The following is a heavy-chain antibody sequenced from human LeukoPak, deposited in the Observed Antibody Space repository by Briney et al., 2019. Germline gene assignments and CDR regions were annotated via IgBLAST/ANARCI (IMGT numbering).Heavy chain of an antibody. Sequence: GGSLRLSCTVSGFTVSSNSMSWVRQAPGKGLEWVSFIYSDNTHYSDSVKGRFSISRDSSKNILYLQVNSLRAEDTAVYYCAKDRCSNGIGCYYYYMDVWGKGTTVTISS. CDR1: GFTVSSNS. CDR3: AKDRCSNGIGCYYYYMDV. J-gene: IGHJ6*03. CDR2: IYSDNT. D-gene: IGHD2-8*01. V-gene: IGHV3-66*03.